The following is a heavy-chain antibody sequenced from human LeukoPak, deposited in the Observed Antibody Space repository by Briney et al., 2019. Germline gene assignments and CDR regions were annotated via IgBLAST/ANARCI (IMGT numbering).Heavy chain of an antibody. V-gene: IGHV3-33*01. CDR2: IWYGGSNK. J-gene: IGHJ4*02. Sequence: GGPLRLSCAASGFTFSSYGMHWVRQAPGKGLEWGAVIWYGGSNKYYADPVKGRSTISRDNSKNTLYLQMNSLRAEDTALYYWAGGDCSSTSCSFDYWGQGTLVTVSS. CDR1: GFTFSSYG. D-gene: IGHD2-2*01. CDR3: AGGDCSSTSCSFDY.